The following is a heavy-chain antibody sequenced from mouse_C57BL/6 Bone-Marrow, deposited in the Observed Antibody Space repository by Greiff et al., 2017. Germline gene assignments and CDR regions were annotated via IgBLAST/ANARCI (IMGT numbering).Heavy chain of an antibody. CDR1: GFSLTSYG. Sequence: VQLKESGPGLVAPSQSLSITCTVSGFSLTSYGVDWVRQSPGKGLEWLGVIWGVGSTNYNSALKSRLSISKDNSKSQVFLKMNRLQTDDTALYYCASRTYYGRSYAMDYWGQGTSVTVSS. CDR2: IWGVGST. CDR3: ASRTYYGRSYAMDY. V-gene: IGHV2-6*01. J-gene: IGHJ4*01. D-gene: IGHD1-1*01.